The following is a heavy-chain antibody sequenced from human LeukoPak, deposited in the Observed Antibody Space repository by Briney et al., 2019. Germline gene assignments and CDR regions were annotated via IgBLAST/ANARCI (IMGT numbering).Heavy chain of an antibody. V-gene: IGHV3-33*01. CDR1: GFTFSSYG. CDR2: IWYDGSNK. CDR3: ARKHYDSSAFDY. Sequence: PGGSLRLSCAASGFTFSSYGMHWVRQAPGKGLEWVAVIWYDGSNKYYADSVKGRFTISRDNSKNTLYLQMNSLRAEDTAAYYCARKHYDSSAFDYWGQGTLVTVSS. J-gene: IGHJ4*02. D-gene: IGHD3-22*01.